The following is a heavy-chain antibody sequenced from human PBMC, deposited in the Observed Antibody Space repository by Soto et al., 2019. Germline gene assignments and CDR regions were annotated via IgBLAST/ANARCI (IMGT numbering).Heavy chain of an antibody. CDR1: GAXVSSNRGA. D-gene: IGHD6-6*01. Sequence: QXLSLTCAIPGAXVSSNRGAWNWIGQSPSRGLEWLGRTYYRSKWYNDYSVSVKSRITISPDTSKNQFSTKLNSVTPADTAVFYCAREAAGSYDYWGRGTLVTVSS. CDR3: AREAAGSYDY. CDR2: TYYRSKWYN. V-gene: IGHV6-1*01. J-gene: IGHJ4*02.